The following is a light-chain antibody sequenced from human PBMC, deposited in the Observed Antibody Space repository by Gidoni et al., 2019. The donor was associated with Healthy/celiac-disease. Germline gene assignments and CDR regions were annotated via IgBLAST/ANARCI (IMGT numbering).Light chain of an antibody. CDR1: QSISSW. V-gene: IGKV1-5*03. CDR2: KAS. J-gene: IGKJ1*01. CDR3: QQYNSYSRT. Sequence: DLQMTQSPSTLSASVGDRVTITCRASQSISSWLAWYQQKPGKAPKLLIDKASSLESGVPSRFSGSGSGTEFTLTISSLQPDDFATYYCQQYNSYSRTCXQXTKVEIK.